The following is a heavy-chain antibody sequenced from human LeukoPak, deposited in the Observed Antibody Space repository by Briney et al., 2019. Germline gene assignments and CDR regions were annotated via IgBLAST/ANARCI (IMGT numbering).Heavy chain of an antibody. CDR2: IYYSGST. J-gene: IGHJ6*02. D-gene: IGHD3-9*01. V-gene: IGHV4-59*01. CDR1: GGSISSYY. Sequence: PSETLSLTCTVSGGSISSYYWSWIRQPPGKGLERIGYIYYSGSTNYNPSLKSRVTISVDTSKNQFSLKLSSVTAADTAVYYCARDLLSYGMDVWGQGTTVTVSS. CDR3: ARDLLSYGMDV.